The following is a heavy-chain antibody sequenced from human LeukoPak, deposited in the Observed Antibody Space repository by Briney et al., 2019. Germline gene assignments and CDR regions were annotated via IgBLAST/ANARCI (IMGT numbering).Heavy chain of an antibody. Sequence: AGGSLRLSCAGSGFIFSSYAMSWVRQAPGKGLEWVSGSGSGGSTHYADSVKGRFTISRDNSKNTLYLQMNSLRAEDTAKYYCAKDFWSGYYPDYWGQGTLVTVSS. CDR1: GFIFSSYA. J-gene: IGHJ4*02. V-gene: IGHV3-23*01. CDR3: AKDFWSGYYPDY. CDR2: SGSGGST. D-gene: IGHD3-3*01.